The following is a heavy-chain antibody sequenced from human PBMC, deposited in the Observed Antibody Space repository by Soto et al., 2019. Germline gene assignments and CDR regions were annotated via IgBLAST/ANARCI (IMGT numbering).Heavy chain of an antibody. Sequence: QVQLQESGPGLVKPSETLSLTCTVSGGSISSYYWSWIRQPPGKGLEWIGYIYYSGSTNYNPSLKSRVTISVDTSKNQFSLKLSSVTAADTAVYYCARVSDTAMVTFDYWGQGTLVTVSS. CDR2: IYYSGST. V-gene: IGHV4-59*01. J-gene: IGHJ4*02. D-gene: IGHD5-18*01. CDR3: ARVSDTAMVTFDY. CDR1: GGSISSYY.